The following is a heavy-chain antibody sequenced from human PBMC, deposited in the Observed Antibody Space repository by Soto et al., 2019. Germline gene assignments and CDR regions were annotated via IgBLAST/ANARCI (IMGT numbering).Heavy chain of an antibody. D-gene: IGHD1-26*01. J-gene: IGHJ4*02. CDR1: GGSFSGYY. V-gene: IGHV4-34*01. Sequence: QVQLQQWGAGLLKPSETLSLTCAVYGGSFSGYYWSWIRQPPGKGLEWIGEINHSGSTNYNPSLKSRVTISVDTSKNQFSLKLSSVTAADTAVYYCARFPRSWELLPAFDYWGQGTLVTVSS. CDR3: ARFPRSWELLPAFDY. CDR2: INHSGST.